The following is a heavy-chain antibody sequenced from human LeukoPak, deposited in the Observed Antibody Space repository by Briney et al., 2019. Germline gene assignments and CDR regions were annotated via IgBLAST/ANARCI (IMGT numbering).Heavy chain of an antibody. Sequence: SETLSLTCAVYGGSFSGYYWSWIRQPPGKGLEWIGEINHSGSTNYNPSLKSRVTISVATSKNQFSLKLSSAAAADTAVYYCARVALVGACIRPWGQGTLVTVSS. J-gene: IGHJ5*02. CDR3: ARVALVGACIRP. D-gene: IGHD1-26*01. CDR2: INHSGST. CDR1: GGSFSGYY. V-gene: IGHV4-34*01.